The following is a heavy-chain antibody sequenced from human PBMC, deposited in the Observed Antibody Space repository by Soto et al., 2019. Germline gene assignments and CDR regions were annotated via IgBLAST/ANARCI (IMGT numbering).Heavy chain of an antibody. D-gene: IGHD1-26*01. J-gene: IGHJ4*02. Sequence: QVQLVESGGGAVQPGRSLRLSCAASGFTFSNYGMHWVRQAPGKGLEWVAVTWYDGSNKHYADSVKGRFTISRDNSKNTIYLQMSSLSPEDTAVYYCARSPQVGDTIDYFAYWGQGTLVTVSS. CDR2: TWYDGSNK. V-gene: IGHV3-33*01. CDR3: ARSPQVGDTIDYFAY. CDR1: GFTFSNYG.